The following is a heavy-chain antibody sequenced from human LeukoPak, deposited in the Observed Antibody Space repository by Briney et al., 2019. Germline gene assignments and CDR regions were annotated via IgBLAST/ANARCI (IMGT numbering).Heavy chain of an antibody. D-gene: IGHD4-17*01. Sequence: PGGSLRLSCAASGFTFSSYSMNWVRKAPGKGLEWVSSISSSSSYIYYADSVKGRFTISRDNAKNSLYLQMNSLRAEDTAVYYCARAVYGFDAFDIWGQGTMVTVSS. CDR3: ARAVYGFDAFDI. J-gene: IGHJ3*02. V-gene: IGHV3-21*01. CDR1: GFTFSSYS. CDR2: ISSSSSYI.